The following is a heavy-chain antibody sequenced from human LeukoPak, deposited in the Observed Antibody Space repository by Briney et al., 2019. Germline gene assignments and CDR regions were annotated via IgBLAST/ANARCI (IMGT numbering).Heavy chain of an antibody. CDR2: ISAYNGNT. CDR1: GYTFTSYG. V-gene: IGHV1-18*01. J-gene: IGHJ5*02. Sequence: ASAKVSCKASGYTFTSYGISWVRQAPGQGLEWMGWISAYNGNTNYAQKLQGRVTMTTDTSTSTTYMELRSLRSDDTAVYYCASCRNYYDSSGYPLDWFDPWGQGTLVTVSS. CDR3: ASCRNYYDSSGYPLDWFDP. D-gene: IGHD3-22*01.